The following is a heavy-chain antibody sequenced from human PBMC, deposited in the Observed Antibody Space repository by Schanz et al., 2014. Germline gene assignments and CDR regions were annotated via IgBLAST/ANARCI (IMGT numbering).Heavy chain of an antibody. D-gene: IGHD3-22*01. J-gene: IGHJ3*01. CDR3: ARGREVVAKIFDV. CDR2: ISGSSIHK. V-gene: IGHV3-11*06. Sequence: VQLVESGGGLIQPGGSLRLSCAVSGFSVSTNYMSWVRQAPGKGLEWVSHISGSSIHKNYADSVKGRFTISRDNAKNSLYLQMNSLRAEDTGVYYCARGREVVAKIFDVWGQGTMVTVSS. CDR1: GFSVSTNY.